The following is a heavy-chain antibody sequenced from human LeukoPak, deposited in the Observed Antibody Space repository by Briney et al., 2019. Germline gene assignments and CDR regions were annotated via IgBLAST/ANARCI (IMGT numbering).Heavy chain of an antibody. CDR1: GYSISSSYY. J-gene: IGHJ4*02. CDR2: IHYSGST. Sequence: PSETLSLTCTVSGYSISSSYYWSWIRQPPGKGLEWIGYIHYSGSTNYNPSLKSRLTISVETSKNQFSLKLRSVTAADTAVYYCARGLGPGTVDYWGQGSLATVSS. V-gene: IGHV4-61*01. D-gene: IGHD1-26*01. CDR3: ARGLGPGTVDY.